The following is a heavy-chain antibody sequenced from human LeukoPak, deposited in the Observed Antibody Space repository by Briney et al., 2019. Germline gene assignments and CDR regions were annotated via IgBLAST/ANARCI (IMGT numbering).Heavy chain of an antibody. D-gene: IGHD1-26*01. CDR2: IRQDGREI. J-gene: IGHJ2*01. V-gene: IGHV3-7*01. CDR1: GFTFSSYS. CDR3: ASGGVVGPSTYWFYDL. Sequence: PGGSLRLSCAASGFTFSSYSMNWVRQAPGKGLEWVANIRQDGREIYYVDSVKGRFTISRDNAKSSMYLQMNSLRAEDTAVYYCASGGVVGPSTYWFYDLWGRGTRVTVS.